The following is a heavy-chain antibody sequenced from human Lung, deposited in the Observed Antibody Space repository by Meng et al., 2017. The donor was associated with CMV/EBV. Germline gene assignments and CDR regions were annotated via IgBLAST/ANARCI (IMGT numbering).Heavy chain of an antibody. J-gene: IGHJ4*02. CDR3: ARIAEGYCSSTSCYTRDYFDY. D-gene: IGHD2-2*02. Sequence: SGPTLVXPTETLTLTCTVSGFSLSNARMGVSWIRRPPGKALEWLAHIFSNDEKSYSTSLKSRLTISKDTSKSQVVLTMTNMDPVDTATYYCARIAEGYCSSTSCYTRDYFDYWGQGTLVTVSS. V-gene: IGHV2-26*01. CDR1: GFSLSNARMG. CDR2: IFSNDEK.